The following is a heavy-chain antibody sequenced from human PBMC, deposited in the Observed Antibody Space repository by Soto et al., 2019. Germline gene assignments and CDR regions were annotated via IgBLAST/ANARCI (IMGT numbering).Heavy chain of an antibody. V-gene: IGHV4-31*03. J-gene: IGHJ6*02. CDR2: IYYSGST. Sequence: QVQLQESGPGLVKPSQTLSLTCTVSGGSISSGGYYWSWIRQHPGKGLEWIGYIYYSGSTYYNPSLKSRVTISVDTSKNQFSRKLSSVTAADTAVYYCARDRVAAPPYYYYGMDVWGQGTTVTVSS. D-gene: IGHD6-13*01. CDR1: GGSISSGGYY. CDR3: ARDRVAAPPYYYYGMDV.